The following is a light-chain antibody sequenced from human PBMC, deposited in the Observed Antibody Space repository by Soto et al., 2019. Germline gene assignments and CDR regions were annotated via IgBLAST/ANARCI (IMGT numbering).Light chain of an antibody. CDR3: QQYNNWPWK. CDR2: GAS. Sequence: IVMTHSPATLSVSPWERATLSFRASQSVATNLAWYQQKPGQPPRLLIYGASTRATGIPARFSGSGSGTEFTLTISSLQSVDFAVYSCQQYNNWPWKFGQGTKVDIK. J-gene: IGKJ1*01. V-gene: IGKV3-15*01. CDR1: QSVATN.